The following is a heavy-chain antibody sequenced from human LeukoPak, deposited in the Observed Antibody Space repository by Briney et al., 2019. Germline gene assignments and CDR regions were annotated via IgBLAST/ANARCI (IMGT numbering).Heavy chain of an antibody. CDR1: RYNFTNYW. V-gene: IGHV5-10-1*01. D-gene: IGHD1-26*01. CDR2: INPSDSYT. Sequence: GESLKISCQGSRYNFTNYWISWVRQMPGKGLEWMGKINPSDSYTNYSPSFEGHVTISADRSTSTAYLQWTSLQVSDTALYYCARHLYRISSFDSWGQGTLVIVSS. J-gene: IGHJ5*01. CDR3: ARHLYRISSFDS.